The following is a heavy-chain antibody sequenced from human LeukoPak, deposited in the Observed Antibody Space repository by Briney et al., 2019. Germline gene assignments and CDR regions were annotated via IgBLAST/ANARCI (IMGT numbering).Heavy chain of an antibody. J-gene: IGHJ3*02. Sequence: SETLSLTCTVSGGSISSYYWSWIRQPPGKGLEWIGYIYYSGSTNYNPSLKSRVFISVDTSKNHVSLRLSSVTAADTAVYYCVGDSSGTLAFDIWGQGTMVTVSS. CDR2: IYYSGST. CDR1: GGSISSYY. D-gene: IGHD6-25*01. CDR3: VGDSSGTLAFDI. V-gene: IGHV4-59*12.